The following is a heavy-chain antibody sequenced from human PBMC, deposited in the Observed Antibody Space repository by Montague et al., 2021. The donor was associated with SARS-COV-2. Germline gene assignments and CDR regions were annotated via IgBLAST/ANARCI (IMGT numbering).Heavy chain of an antibody. CDR3: ARVRLLYYLDY. Sequence: TLSLTCTVSGTSIRSGGYYWTWIRQRPGKGLEWIGYIFHTGRAYYNPSLETRVNISVDTSNNHFSLRLSSVTAADTAMYFCARVRLLYYLDYWGQGTPVTVSS. D-gene: IGHD3-3*01. V-gene: IGHV4-31*03. CDR1: GTSIRSGGYY. J-gene: IGHJ4*02. CDR2: IFHTGRA.